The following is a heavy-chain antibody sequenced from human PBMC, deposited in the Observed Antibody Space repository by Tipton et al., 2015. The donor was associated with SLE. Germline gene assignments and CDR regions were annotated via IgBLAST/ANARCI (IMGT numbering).Heavy chain of an antibody. CDR1: GASISSNHYY. CDR2: FYYSGDT. D-gene: IGHD3-3*01. V-gene: IGHV4-39*01. J-gene: IGHJ6*02. Sequence: TLSLTCTVSGASISSNHYYWGWIRQPPGKGLEWIGSFYYSGDTYYTPSLKSRVTISVDTSKSQFSLKLNSVTAADTAVYYCASLYDFWSGYYTGGPYYGMDVWGQGTTVTVSS. CDR3: ASLYDFWSGYYTGGPYYGMDV.